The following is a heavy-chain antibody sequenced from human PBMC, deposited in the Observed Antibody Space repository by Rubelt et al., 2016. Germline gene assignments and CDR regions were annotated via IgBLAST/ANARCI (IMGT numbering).Heavy chain of an antibody. Sequence: EVQLVESGGNLVQPGESLRLSCEGSGFTFSSYSMDWVRQVPGKGLEWISYISGGMETIYYADSVRGRFTISRDNAKNSLYLQMNRLRAGDTAVDYCAKEGLSSGYYYYFDYWGQGTLVTVSS. CDR1: GFTFSSYS. V-gene: IGHV3-48*04. J-gene: IGHJ4*02. CDR2: ISGGMETI. D-gene: IGHD3-22*01. CDR3: AKEGLSSGYYYYFDY.